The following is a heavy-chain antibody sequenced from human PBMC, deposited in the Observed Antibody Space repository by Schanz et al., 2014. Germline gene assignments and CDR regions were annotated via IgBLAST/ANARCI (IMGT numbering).Heavy chain of an antibody. CDR1: GGSVSGYF. Sequence: VQLQQWGAGRLRPAETLSLTCAVYGGSVSGYFWTWIRQSPRKGLEWIGEINYSGSAHYNPSLKSRVTISVDTSKNQFSLNLSSATAADTAVYYCARDRGHGDLPGDIWGQGTMVTVSS. J-gene: IGHJ3*02. CDR2: INYSGSA. CDR3: ARDRGHGDLPGDI. V-gene: IGHV4-34*01. D-gene: IGHD4-17*01.